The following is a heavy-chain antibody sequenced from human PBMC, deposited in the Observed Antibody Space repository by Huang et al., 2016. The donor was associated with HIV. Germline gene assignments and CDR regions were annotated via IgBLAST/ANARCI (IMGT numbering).Heavy chain of an antibody. V-gene: IGHV3-30*18. CDR2: ITFDGKNK. CDR1: GFTFSGYG. CDR3: AKDNDLYYFDY. J-gene: IGHJ4*02. D-gene: IGHD1-1*01. Sequence: QVHLVESGGGVVQPGRSLRLSCAASGFTFSGYGRHWVRQAPGKGLEWVAVITFDGKNKYYAESVRGRFTVSRDNSQNTVSLQMNTLRAEDTAVYYCAKDNDLYYFDYWGQGTLVTVSS.